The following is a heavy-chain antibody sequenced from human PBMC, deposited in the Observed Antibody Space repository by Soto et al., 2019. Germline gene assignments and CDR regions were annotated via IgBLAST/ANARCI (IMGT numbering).Heavy chain of an antibody. CDR3: NTVNVVVNATTGGRNSFDY. Sequence: EVQLVESGGGLVKPGGSLRLSCAASGFTFSNAWMNWVRQAPGKGLEWVGRIKSKTDGGTTDDAAPVKGRFTISRDDAINTRYLQMNSLKTEDTAVYYCNTVNVVVNATTGGRNSFDYWCQGTLVTVSS. CDR1: GFTFSNAW. CDR2: IKSKTDGGTT. D-gene: IGHD2-21*01. V-gene: IGHV3-15*07. J-gene: IGHJ4*02.